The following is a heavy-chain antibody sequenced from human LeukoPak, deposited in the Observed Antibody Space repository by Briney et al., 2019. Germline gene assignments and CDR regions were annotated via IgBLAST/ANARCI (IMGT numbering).Heavy chain of an antibody. D-gene: IGHD2-15*01. CDR3: AKVREVDIVVVVAARYYYFDY. CDR1: GFTFSNYA. Sequence: GASLRLSCAASGFTFSNYAMSWVRQAPGKGLEWVSAIVGSGGATYYADSVKGRFTISRDNSKNTLYLQMNSLRAEDTAVYYCAKVREVDIVVVVAARYYYFDYWGQGTLVTVSS. V-gene: IGHV3-23*01. J-gene: IGHJ4*02. CDR2: IVGSGGAT.